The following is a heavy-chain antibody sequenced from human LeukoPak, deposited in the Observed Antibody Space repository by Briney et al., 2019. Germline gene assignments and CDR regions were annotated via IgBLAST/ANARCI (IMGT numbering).Heavy chain of an antibody. CDR3: ARGEFCSGGSCYPYYFHY. J-gene: IGHJ4*02. CDR2: INQHGDGI. CDR1: GFTFSSFW. V-gene: IGHV3-7*01. D-gene: IGHD2-15*01. Sequence: GGSLRLSCAASGFTFSSFWMSWVRQAPGKGLEWVADINQHGDGIYYVDSVKGRFTISRDNSRNSLYLQMNSLRAEDTAVYYCARGEFCSGGSCYPYYFHYWGQGTLVTVSS.